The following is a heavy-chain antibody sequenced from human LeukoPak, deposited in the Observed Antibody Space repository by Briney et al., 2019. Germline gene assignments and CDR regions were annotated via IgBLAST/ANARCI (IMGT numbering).Heavy chain of an antibody. D-gene: IGHD5-18*01. Sequence: SVKVSCKASGGTFSSYAISWVRQAPGQGLEWMGGIIPIFGTANYAQKFQGRVTITADESTSTAYMELSSLRSEDTAVYYCARAVGGLWSLRRGLYYFDYWGQGTLVTVSS. CDR3: ARAVGGLWSLRRGLYYFDY. J-gene: IGHJ4*02. V-gene: IGHV1-69*13. CDR2: IIPIFGTA. CDR1: GGTFSSYA.